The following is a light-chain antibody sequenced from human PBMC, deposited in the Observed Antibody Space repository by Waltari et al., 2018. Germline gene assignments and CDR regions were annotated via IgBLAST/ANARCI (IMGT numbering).Light chain of an antibody. CDR2: DVS. CDR3: SSYISSSTLEL. V-gene: IGLV2-14*03. J-gene: IGLJ2*01. Sequence: QSALTQPAPVPGSSGQSITLSSTGTSRDAGAYNYISWYQQHPGKAPKRMIFDVSNRPSVVSNRFSGSKSGNTASLTISGLQAEDEAGYYCSSYISSSTLELFGGGTSLTVL. CDR1: SRDAGAYNY.